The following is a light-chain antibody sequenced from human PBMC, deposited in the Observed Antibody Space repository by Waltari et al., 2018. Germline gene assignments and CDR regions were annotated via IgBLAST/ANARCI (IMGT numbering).Light chain of an antibody. V-gene: IGLV2-14*03. CDR3: TSYTTSSTLV. CDR2: DVS. Sequence: QSALTQPASVSGSPGQSITISCTGTSSHVGGDNYVSWSQQHPGKAPKLMIYDVSNRPSGVSNRFSGSKSGNTASLTISGLQAEDEADYHCTSYTTSSTLVFGGGTKLTVL. CDR1: SSHVGGDNY. J-gene: IGLJ3*02.